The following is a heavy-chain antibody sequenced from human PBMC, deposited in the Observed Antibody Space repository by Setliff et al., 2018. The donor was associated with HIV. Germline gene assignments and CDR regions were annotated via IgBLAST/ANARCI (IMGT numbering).Heavy chain of an antibody. CDR2: IYYSDSI. D-gene: IGHD3-10*01. Sequence: PSETLSLTCTVSGGSISSHYWSWIRQPPGKGLEWIGSIYYSDSINYNPSLKSRVTISVDTPKNQFSLKLSSVTAADTAVYYCARLSGGMVPNYWGQGTLVTVSS. V-gene: IGHV4-59*08. J-gene: IGHJ4*02. CDR1: GGSISSHY. CDR3: ARLSGGMVPNY.